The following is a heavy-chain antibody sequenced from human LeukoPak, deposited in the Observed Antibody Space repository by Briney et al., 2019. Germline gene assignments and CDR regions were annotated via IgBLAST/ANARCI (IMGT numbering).Heavy chain of an antibody. D-gene: IGHD5-18*01. V-gene: IGHV3-53*01. Sequence: GGSLRLSCAASGFTFSSYWMSWVRQAPGKGLEWVSVIYSGGSIYYADSVKGRFTISRDISKNTVDLQLNSLRAEDTAVYYCASGKETSMAQGYWGQGTLVTVSS. CDR3: ASGKETSMAQGY. J-gene: IGHJ4*02. CDR1: GFTFSSYW. CDR2: IYSGGSI.